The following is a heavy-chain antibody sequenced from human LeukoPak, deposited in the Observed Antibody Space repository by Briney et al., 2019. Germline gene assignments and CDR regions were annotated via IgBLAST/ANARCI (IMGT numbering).Heavy chain of an antibody. V-gene: IGHV1-69*06. D-gene: IGHD3-10*01. J-gene: IGHJ3*02. CDR1: GYTFTSYG. CDR3: ARDWVARSYYYGSGSFALGAFDI. CDR2: IIPIFGTA. Sequence: SVKVSCKASGYTFTSYGINWVRQAPGQGLEWMGGIIPIFGTANYAQKFQGRVAITADKSTSTAYMELSSLRSEDTAVYYCARDWVARSYYYGSGSFALGAFDIWGQGTMVTVSS.